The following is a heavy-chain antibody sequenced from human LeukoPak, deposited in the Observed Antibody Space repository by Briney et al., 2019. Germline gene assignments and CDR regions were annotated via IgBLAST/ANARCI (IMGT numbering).Heavy chain of an antibody. D-gene: IGHD2-2*01. CDR1: GYTFTSYG. CDR2: IIPIFGTA. J-gene: IGHJ6*02. CDR3: ARLLIVVDTGGNYYYGMDV. Sequence: ASVKVSCKASGYTFTSYGISWVRQAPGQGLEWMGGIIPIFGTANYAQKFQGRVTITADESTSTAYMELSSLRSEDTAVYYCARLLIVVDTGGNYYYGMDVWGQGTTVTVSS. V-gene: IGHV1-69*13.